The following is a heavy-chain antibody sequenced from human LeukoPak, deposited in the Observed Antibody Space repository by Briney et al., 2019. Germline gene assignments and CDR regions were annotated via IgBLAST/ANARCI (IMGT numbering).Heavy chain of an antibody. CDR3: AREANSVDY. J-gene: IGHJ4*02. Sequence: VXVSCKTSGXTXXXXXMHWXRXAPGXGLEWMGIINPSGDTTSYAQKFQGRVTMTRDTSTSTVYMELSSLRSEDTAVYYCAREANSVDYWGQGTLVTVSS. CDR2: INPSGDTT. CDR1: GXTXXXXX. V-gene: IGHV1-46*01. D-gene: IGHD4/OR15-4a*01.